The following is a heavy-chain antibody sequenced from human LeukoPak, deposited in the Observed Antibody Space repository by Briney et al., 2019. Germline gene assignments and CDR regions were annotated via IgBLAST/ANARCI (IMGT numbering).Heavy chain of an antibody. V-gene: IGHV4-38-2*02. D-gene: IGHD3-9*01. Sequence: RPSETLSLTCTVSGYSISSGYYWGWIRQPPGKGLEWIGSIYHSGSTYYNPSLKSRVTISVDTSKNQFSLKLSSVTAADTAVYYCARVIVGYDILTGYYPEYFQHWGQGTLVTVSS. CDR3: ARVIVGYDILTGYYPEYFQH. CDR1: GYSISSGYY. J-gene: IGHJ1*01. CDR2: IYHSGST.